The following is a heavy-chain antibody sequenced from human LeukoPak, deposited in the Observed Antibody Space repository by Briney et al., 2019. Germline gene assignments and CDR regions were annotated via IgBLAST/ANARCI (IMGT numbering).Heavy chain of an antibody. J-gene: IGHJ4*02. V-gene: IGHV3-23*01. CDR2: ISASAGT. CDR3: ARLRIPNMHCFDK. D-gene: IGHD4-17*01. CDR1: GFTFSIYD. Sequence: GGSLRLSCAASGFTFSIYDMTWVRQAPGKGLEWVSSISASAGTYYANSVKGRSTISRDNSKNTLYLQMNSLRAEDTAVYYCARLRIPNMHCFDKWGQGTLVTVSS.